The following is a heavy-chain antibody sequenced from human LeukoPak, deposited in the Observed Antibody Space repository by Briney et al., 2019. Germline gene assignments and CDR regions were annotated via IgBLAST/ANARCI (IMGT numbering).Heavy chain of an antibody. V-gene: IGHV4-31*03. CDR1: GGSISGGGYF. CDR3: ARDRSGLYYFDY. CDR2: MYYSGRS. Sequence: SQTLSLTCTVSGGSISGGGYFWSWIPQHPGRGLEWIGYMYYSGRSYYNPSLKSRVTISVDTSKNQFSLKLSCVTAADTAVYYCARDRSGLYYFDYWAREPWSPSPQ. J-gene: IGHJ4*02. D-gene: IGHD6-19*01.